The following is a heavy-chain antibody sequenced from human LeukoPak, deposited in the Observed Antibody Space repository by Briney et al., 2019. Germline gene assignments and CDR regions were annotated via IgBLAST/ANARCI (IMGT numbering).Heavy chain of an antibody. Sequence: GGSLRLSCAASGFTFSTYWMHWVRQAPGKGLVWVSRVNGDGSSTNYADSVKGRFTISRDNAKNTLYLQMNSLRAEDTAVYYCARDHPTMDVWGQGTTVTVSS. CDR3: ARDHPTMDV. CDR2: VNGDGSST. CDR1: GFTFSTYW. V-gene: IGHV3-74*01. J-gene: IGHJ6*02.